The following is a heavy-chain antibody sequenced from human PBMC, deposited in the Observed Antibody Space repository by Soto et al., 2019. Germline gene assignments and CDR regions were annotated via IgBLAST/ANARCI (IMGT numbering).Heavy chain of an antibody. CDR2: ISYDGSNK. J-gene: IGHJ6*02. CDR1: GFTFSSYG. CDR3: AKDLNWANYYYYGMDV. D-gene: IGHD7-27*01. V-gene: IGHV3-30*18. Sequence: QVQLVESGGGVVQPGRSLRLSCAASGFTFSSYGMHWVRQAPGKGLEWVAVISYDGSNKYYADSVKGRFTSPRDNSKNTLDLQMNSLRAEDTAVYYCAKDLNWANYYYYGMDVWGQGTTVTVSS.